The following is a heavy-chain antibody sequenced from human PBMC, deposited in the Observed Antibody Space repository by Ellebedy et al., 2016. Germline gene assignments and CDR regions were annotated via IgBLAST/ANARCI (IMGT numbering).Heavy chain of an antibody. D-gene: IGHD3-22*01. CDR3: ARASSGYYFLVDY. CDR2: ISDDGSNQ. Sequence: GESLKISCAASGFTFSSYAVHWVRQAPGKGLEWVAVISDDGSNQYYADSVKGRFTISRDNSKNTLSLQMNSLRAEDTAVYYCARASSGYYFLVDYWGQGTLVTVSS. J-gene: IGHJ4*02. CDR1: GFTFSSYA. V-gene: IGHV3-30-3*01.